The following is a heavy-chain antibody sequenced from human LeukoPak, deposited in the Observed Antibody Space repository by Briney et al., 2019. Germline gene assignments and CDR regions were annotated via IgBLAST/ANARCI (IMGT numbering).Heavy chain of an antibody. CDR2: IYSGGST. D-gene: IGHD2-15*01. Sequence: GGSLRLSCAASGFTVSSNYMSWVRQAPGKGLEWVSVIYSGGSTYYADSVKGRFTISRDNSKNTLYLQMNSLRAEDTAVYYCARDGAAHGHFYSYGMDVWGQGTTVTVSS. CDR3: ARDGAAHGHFYSYGMDV. V-gene: IGHV3-66*01. J-gene: IGHJ6*02. CDR1: GFTVSSNY.